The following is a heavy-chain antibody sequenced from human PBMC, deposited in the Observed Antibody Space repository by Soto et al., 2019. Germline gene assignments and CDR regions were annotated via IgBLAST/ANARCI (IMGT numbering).Heavy chain of an antibody. D-gene: IGHD3-10*01. J-gene: IGHJ4*02. V-gene: IGHV3-30*18. Sequence: QVQLVESGGGVVQPGRSLRLSCAASGFTFSSYGMHWVRQAPGKGLAWVAVISYDGSNKYYADSVKGRFTISRDNSKNTLYLQMNSLRAEDTAVYYCAKEDAWFGESAFDYWGQGTLVTVSS. CDR2: ISYDGSNK. CDR1: GFTFSSYG. CDR3: AKEDAWFGESAFDY.